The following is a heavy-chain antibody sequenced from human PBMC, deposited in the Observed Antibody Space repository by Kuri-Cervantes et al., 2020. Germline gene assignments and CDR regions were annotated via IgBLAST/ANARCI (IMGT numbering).Heavy chain of an antibody. CDR1: RFSFNTSGVG. V-gene: IGHV2-5*02. D-gene: IGHD3-22*01. CDR2: IYWDDDK. Sequence: SGPTLGKPTQTLTLTCSFSRFSFNTSGVGVSWIRQPPGKALEWLALIYWDDDKRYSPSLKSRLTIIRDTSKNQVVLSMTNMDPADTATYFCARSYDSSGYPYWYFDLWGRGTLVTVSS. CDR3: ARSYDSSGYPYWYFDL. J-gene: IGHJ2*01.